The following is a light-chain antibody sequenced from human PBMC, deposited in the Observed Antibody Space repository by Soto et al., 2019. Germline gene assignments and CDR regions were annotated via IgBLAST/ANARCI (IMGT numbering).Light chain of an antibody. Sequence: EIVLTQSPGTLSLSPGERATLSCRASQSVGRNYLAWYQQKPGQAPRLLIHGASSRATGIPDRFSGSGSGTYFIRTISRLEPEDFAVYYCQQYASSPLTFGGGTKVEIK. CDR2: GAS. J-gene: IGKJ4*01. CDR1: QSVGRNY. V-gene: IGKV3-20*01. CDR3: QQYASSPLT.